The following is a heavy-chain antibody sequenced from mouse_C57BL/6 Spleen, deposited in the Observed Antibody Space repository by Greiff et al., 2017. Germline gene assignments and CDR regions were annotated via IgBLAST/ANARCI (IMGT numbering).Heavy chain of an antibody. D-gene: IGHD1-1*01. CDR2: INPCNGGT. CDR1: GFKFTDYY. J-gene: IGHJ2*01. V-gene: IGHV1-19*01. Sequence: VQLKESGPVLVKPGASVKMSCTASGFKFTDYYMNWVKQSHGKSLEWIGVINPCNGGTSYNQKFMGKATLTVDKSSSTAYMELNSLTSEDPAVYYCSSLDRSSFDYWGQGTTLTVSS. CDR3: SSLDRSSFDY.